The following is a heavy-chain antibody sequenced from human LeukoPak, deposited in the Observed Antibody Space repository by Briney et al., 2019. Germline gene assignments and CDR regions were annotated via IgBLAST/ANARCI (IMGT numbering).Heavy chain of an antibody. CDR2: ISYDGSNK. D-gene: IGHD3-22*01. CDR3: AKDTDITMIAPRFQH. Sequence: PGGSLRLSCAASGFTFSSYGMHWVRQAPGKGLEWVAVISYDGSNKYYADSVKGRFTISRDNSKNTLYLQMNSLRAEDTAVYYCAKDTDITMIAPRFQHWGRAPWSPSPQ. V-gene: IGHV3-30*18. CDR1: GFTFSSYG. J-gene: IGHJ1*01.